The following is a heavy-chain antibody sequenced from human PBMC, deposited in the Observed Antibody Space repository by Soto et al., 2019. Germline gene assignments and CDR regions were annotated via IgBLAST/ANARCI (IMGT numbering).Heavy chain of an antibody. J-gene: IGHJ3*02. CDR1: GFTFSSYS. D-gene: IGHD2-21*02. CDR3: ARARHIVVVTAFDAFDI. Sequence: SGGSLRLSCAASGFTFSSYSMNWVRQAPGKGLEWVSSISSSSSYIYYADSVKGRFTISRDNAKNSLYLQMNSLRAEDTAVYYCARARHIVVVTAFDAFDIWGQGTMVTVSS. V-gene: IGHV3-21*01. CDR2: ISSSSSYI.